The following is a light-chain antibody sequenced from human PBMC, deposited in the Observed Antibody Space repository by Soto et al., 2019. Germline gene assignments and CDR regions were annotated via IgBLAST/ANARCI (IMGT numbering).Light chain of an antibody. V-gene: IGKV3-15*01. CDR2: GAS. CDR3: HQYAFWPYT. J-gene: IGKJ2*01. CDR1: QSIRSS. Sequence: ETVMTQSPDTLSVSPGERATLSCRASQSIRSSLAWYQQKPGQAPRLLIYGASTRATVIPPGFSGSGSGTEFTLAIDFLQSADCAVYYCHQYAFWPYTFGQGTKL.